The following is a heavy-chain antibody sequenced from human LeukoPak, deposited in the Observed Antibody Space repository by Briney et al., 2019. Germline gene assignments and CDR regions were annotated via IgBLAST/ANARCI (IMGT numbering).Heavy chain of an antibody. CDR1: GFTFSSYA. D-gene: IGHD3-22*01. CDR3: AKGDSSGPHFDY. V-gene: IGHV3-23*01. Sequence: GGSLRLSCAASGFTFSSYAMSWVRQAPGKGLEGVSAISGSGGSTYYADSVKGRFTISRDNSKNTLYLQMKSLRAEDTAVYYCAKGDSSGPHFDYWGQGTLVTVSS. J-gene: IGHJ4*02. CDR2: ISGSGGST.